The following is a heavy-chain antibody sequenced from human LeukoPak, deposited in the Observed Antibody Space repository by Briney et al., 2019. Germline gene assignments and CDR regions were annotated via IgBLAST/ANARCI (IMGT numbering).Heavy chain of an antibody. CDR2: MYYSGST. CDR3: ARQRVAVAGDAFDI. Sequence: PSETLSLTCTVSGGSISSSSYYWGWIRQPPGKGLEWIGTMYYSGSTHHNPSLKSRVTISVDTSKTQFSLKLSSVTAADTAVYYCARQRVAVAGDAFDIWGQGTMVTVSS. CDR1: GGSISSSSYY. V-gene: IGHV4-39*01. J-gene: IGHJ3*02. D-gene: IGHD6-19*01.